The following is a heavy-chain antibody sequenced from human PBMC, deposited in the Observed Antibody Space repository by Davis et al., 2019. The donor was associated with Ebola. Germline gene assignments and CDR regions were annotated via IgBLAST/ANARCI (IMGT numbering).Heavy chain of an antibody. Sequence: AASVKVSCKASGGTLSRDDISWVRQAPGQGLEWMGRISPILGMVNYAQKFQGRVTITADKSTSTAYMELNSLRPEDTAVYYCARLIPVVTDNWFDPWGQGTLVTVSS. D-gene: IGHD3-22*01. J-gene: IGHJ5*02. CDR3: ARLIPVVTDNWFDP. V-gene: IGHV1-69*04. CDR2: ISPILGMV. CDR1: GGTLSRDD.